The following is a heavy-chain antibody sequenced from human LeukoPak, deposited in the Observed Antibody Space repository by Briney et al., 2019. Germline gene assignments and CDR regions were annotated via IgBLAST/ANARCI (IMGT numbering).Heavy chain of an antibody. CDR1: GFIVSSNY. V-gene: IGHV3-66*01. Sequence: GGSLRLSCAGSGFIVSSNYMSWVRQAAGKGLEWVSVIYGSSRTYYADSVKGRFTISRDNARNSLYLQMNSLRAEDTAIYYCARVDAALDYWGQGTLVTVSS. D-gene: IGHD6-6*01. CDR2: IYGSSRT. J-gene: IGHJ4*02. CDR3: ARVDAALDY.